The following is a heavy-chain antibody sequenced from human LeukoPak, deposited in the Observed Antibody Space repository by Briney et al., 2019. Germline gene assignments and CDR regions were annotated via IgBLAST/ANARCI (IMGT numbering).Heavy chain of an antibody. J-gene: IGHJ4*02. V-gene: IGHV4-59*01. CDR2: IYYTGIV. Sequence: SETLSLTCSVSGGSMSSYYWSWVRQPPGKGLQWIGYIYYTGIVNCNPSLKSRVTISLNTSQNHFSLRLTSVTAADTAMYYCARLTTVTPYFDNWGQGILVTVSS. CDR3: ARLTTVTPYFDN. D-gene: IGHD4-17*01. CDR1: GGSMSSYY.